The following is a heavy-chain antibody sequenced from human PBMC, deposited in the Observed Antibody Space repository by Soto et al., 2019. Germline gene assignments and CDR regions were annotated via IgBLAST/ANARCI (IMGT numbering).Heavy chain of an antibody. CDR1: GFTFSSYA. Sequence: GGSLRLSCAASGFTFSSYAMSWVRQAPGKGLEWVSAISGSGGSTYYADSVKGRFTISRDNSKNTLYLQMNSLRAEDTAVYYCAKDLPRKGFMVRGVIISTTFDYWGQGTLVTVSS. D-gene: IGHD3-10*01. V-gene: IGHV3-23*01. CDR3: AKDLPRKGFMVRGVIISTTFDY. J-gene: IGHJ4*02. CDR2: ISGSGGST.